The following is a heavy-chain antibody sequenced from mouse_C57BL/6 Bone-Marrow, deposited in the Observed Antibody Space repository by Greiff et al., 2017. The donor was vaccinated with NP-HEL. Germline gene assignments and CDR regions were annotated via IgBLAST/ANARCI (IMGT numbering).Heavy chain of an antibody. CDR2: INPSTGGT. D-gene: IGHD1-1*01. CDR3: ARRGVVVPYYAMDY. Sequence: VQLKESGPELVKPGASVKISCKASGYSFTGYYMNWVKQSPEKSLEWIGEINPSTGGTTYNQKFKAKATLTVDKSSSTAYMQLKSLTSEDSAVYYCARRGVVVPYYAMDYWGQGTSVTVSS. J-gene: IGHJ4*01. V-gene: IGHV1-42*01. CDR1: GYSFTGYY.